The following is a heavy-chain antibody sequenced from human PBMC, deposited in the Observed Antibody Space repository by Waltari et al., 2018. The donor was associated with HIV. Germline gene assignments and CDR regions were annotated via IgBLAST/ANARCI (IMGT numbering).Heavy chain of an antibody. V-gene: IGHV4-4*07. D-gene: IGHD3-10*01. J-gene: IGHJ5*02. CDR1: TSYY. CDR2: IYYTGNT. CDR3: GRNLWFGEIRWFDP. Sequence: TSYYWTWVRQAAGKGLEWIGRIYYTGNTNYNPSLKSRVTMSVDTYNNQFSLRLSSVTAADTAVYYCGRNLWFGEIRWFDPWGQGTLVTVSS.